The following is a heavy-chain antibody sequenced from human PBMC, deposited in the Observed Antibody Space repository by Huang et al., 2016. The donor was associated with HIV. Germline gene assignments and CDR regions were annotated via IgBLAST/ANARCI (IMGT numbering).Heavy chain of an antibody. D-gene: IGHD3-22*01. V-gene: IGHV1-3*01. CDR1: GYIFTTYS. Sequence: QVQLVQSGAEVKKPGASVKVSCKASGYIFTTYSMHWVRHAPGQRLEWMGWINSVDANTIYSQNFQGKVTITRDTSASTAYMELSSLRSEDTAVYYCARDVPNYYDSSGFDYWGQGTLVTVSS. CDR2: INSVDANT. J-gene: IGHJ4*02. CDR3: ARDVPNYYDSSGFDY.